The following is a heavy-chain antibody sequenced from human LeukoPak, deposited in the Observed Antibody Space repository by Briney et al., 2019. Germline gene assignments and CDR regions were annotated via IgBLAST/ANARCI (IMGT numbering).Heavy chain of an antibody. CDR3: ARPAAGTPGTAY. CDR2: IKPDGSVQ. Sequence: GGSLRLSCAGSGFTFSDYYMDWVRQAPGKGLEWLANIKPDGSVQNYVDSVKGRFTISSDNAKTSVFLLMNSLRAEDTAVYYCARPAAGTPGTAYWGQGTLVTVSS. J-gene: IGHJ4*02. CDR1: GFTFSDYY. V-gene: IGHV3-7*01. D-gene: IGHD6-13*01.